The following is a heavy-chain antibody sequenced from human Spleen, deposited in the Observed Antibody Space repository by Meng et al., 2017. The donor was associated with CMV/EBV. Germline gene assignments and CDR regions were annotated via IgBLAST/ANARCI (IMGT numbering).Heavy chain of an antibody. CDR2: MSYDGSNE. CDR3: AGVIKWGY. CDR1: GFTFRNYA. V-gene: IGHV3-30*14. J-gene: IGHJ4*02. D-gene: IGHD5-12*01. Sequence: GESLKISCAASGFTFRNYAMHWVRQAPGKGLEWVAVMSYDGSNEYYADSVQGRFSISRDNSKNTLYLQMNNLRPEDTAVYYCAGVIKWGYWGQGTLVTVSS.